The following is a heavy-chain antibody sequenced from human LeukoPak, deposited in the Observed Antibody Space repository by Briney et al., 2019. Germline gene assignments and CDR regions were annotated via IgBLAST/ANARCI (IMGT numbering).Heavy chain of an antibody. V-gene: IGHV3-9*01. CDR3: AKGGGSLIGAFDI. J-gene: IGHJ3*02. CDR1: GFTFDDYA. CDR2: ISWNSGSI. Sequence: GGSLRLSCAASGFTFDDYAMQWVRQAPGKGLEWVSGISWNSGSIGYADSVKGRFTISRDNAKNSLYLQMNSLRAEDTALYYCAKGGGSLIGAFDIWGQGTMVTVSS. D-gene: IGHD2-15*01.